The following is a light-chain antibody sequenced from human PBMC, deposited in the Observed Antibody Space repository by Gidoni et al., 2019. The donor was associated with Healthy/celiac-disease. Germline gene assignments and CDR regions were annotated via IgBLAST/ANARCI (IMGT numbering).Light chain of an antibody. Sequence: SYELTQPPSVYVSPGQTASITCSGDKLGDKYACWYQQKPGQSPVLVIYQDSKRPSGITERFSGSNSENTATLTISGTQAMDEADYYCQAWGSSKVVFGGGTKLTVL. CDR3: QAWGSSKVV. CDR2: QDS. J-gene: IGLJ2*01. V-gene: IGLV3-1*01. CDR1: KLGDKY.